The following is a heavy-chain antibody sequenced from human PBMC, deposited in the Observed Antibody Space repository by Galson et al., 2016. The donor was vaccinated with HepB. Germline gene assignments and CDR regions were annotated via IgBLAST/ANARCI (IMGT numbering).Heavy chain of an antibody. Sequence: SLRLSCAVSGLDFRRYWMHWVRQTPGKGLVWVSRINADGTATGYADFVKGRFTISRDDAKNTLYLQMNTLRVEDTAVYYCTRETRWYFDLWGRGTLLTVSS. CDR1: GLDFRRYW. V-gene: IGHV3-74*01. J-gene: IGHJ2*01. CDR3: TRETRWYFDL. CDR2: INADGTAT.